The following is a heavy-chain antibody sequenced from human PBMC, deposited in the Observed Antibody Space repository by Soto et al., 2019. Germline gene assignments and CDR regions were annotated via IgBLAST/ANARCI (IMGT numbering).Heavy chain of an antibody. Sequence: SETLSLTCTVSGGSISSYYWSWIRQPPGKGLEWIGSIYYSGSTYYNPSLKSRVTISVDTSKNQFSLKLSSVTAADTAVYYCARLGMKIAARPSDYWGQGTLVTVSS. D-gene: IGHD6-6*01. CDR1: GGSISSYY. CDR2: IYYSGST. V-gene: IGHV4-39*01. CDR3: ARLGMKIAARPSDY. J-gene: IGHJ4*02.